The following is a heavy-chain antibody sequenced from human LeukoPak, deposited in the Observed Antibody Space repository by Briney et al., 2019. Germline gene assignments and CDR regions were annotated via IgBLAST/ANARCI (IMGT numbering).Heavy chain of an antibody. CDR2: ISGSGGST. J-gene: IGHJ4*02. V-gene: IGHV3-23*01. Sequence: GGSLRLSGAASGLTFSSYAMSWVRQAPGKGLEGVSAISGSGGSTYYADSVKGRFTISRDNSKNTLYLQMNSLRAEDTAVYYCARDLAEHYFDYWGQGTLVTVSS. CDR1: GLTFSSYA. CDR3: ARDLAEHYFDY.